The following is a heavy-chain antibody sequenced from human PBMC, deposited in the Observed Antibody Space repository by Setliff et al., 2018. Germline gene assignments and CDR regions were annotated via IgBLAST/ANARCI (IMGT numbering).Heavy chain of an antibody. CDR1: GFTISSSA. D-gene: IGHD5-18*01. J-gene: IGHJ4*02. V-gene: IGHV3-23*01. CDR3: AKRFPDGYSHDRYFDH. CDR2: INTGGDTT. Sequence: GGSLRLSCAASGFTISSSAMSWVRQAPGKGLEWVSAINTGGDTTYYADSVKGRFTISRDNSKNTLYLQMSSLRVDDTAVYYCAKRFPDGYSHDRYFDHWGQGTLVTVSS.